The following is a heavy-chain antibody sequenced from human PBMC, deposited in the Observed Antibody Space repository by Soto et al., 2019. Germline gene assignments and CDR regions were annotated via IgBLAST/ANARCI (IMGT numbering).Heavy chain of an antibody. CDR3: ARQSAGYYYYGMDV. Sequence: ASVKVSCKASGCTFTSYAMHWVRQAPGQRLEWMGWINAGNGNTKYSQKFQGRVTITRDTSASTAYMELSSLRSEDTAVYYCARQSAGYYYYGMDVWGQGTTVTAP. CDR2: INAGNGNT. CDR1: GCTFTSYA. V-gene: IGHV1-3*01. J-gene: IGHJ6*02.